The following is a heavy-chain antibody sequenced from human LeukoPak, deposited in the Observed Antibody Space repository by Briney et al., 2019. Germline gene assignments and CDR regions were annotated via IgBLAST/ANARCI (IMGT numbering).Heavy chain of an antibody. Sequence: SVKVSCKASGYTFTSYGISWVRQAPGQGLEWMGGIIPIFGTANYAQKFQGRVTITTDESTSTAYMELSSLRSEDTAVYYCARNYYDSSGYYYHFDYWGQGTLVTVSS. D-gene: IGHD3-22*01. V-gene: IGHV1-69*05. CDR2: IIPIFGTA. CDR3: ARNYYDSSGYYYHFDY. CDR1: GYTFTSYG. J-gene: IGHJ4*02.